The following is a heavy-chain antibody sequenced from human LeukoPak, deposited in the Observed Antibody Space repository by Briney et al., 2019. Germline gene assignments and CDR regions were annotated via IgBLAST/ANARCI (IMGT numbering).Heavy chain of an antibody. CDR2: IQQHGSET. CDR1: GFTFSNYW. J-gene: IGHJ4*02. Sequence: PGGSLRLSCEGSGFTFSNYWMSWVRQAPGKGLEWVANIQQHGSETYYGDSVKGRFTISRDNAKNSLYLLMNSLRAEDTAVYYCARAKGSYSFDYWGQGTLVTVSS. D-gene: IGHD1-26*01. V-gene: IGHV3-7*03. CDR3: ARAKGSYSFDY.